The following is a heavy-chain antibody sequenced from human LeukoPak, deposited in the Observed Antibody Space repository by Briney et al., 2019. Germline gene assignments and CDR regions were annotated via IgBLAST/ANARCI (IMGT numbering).Heavy chain of an antibody. CDR1: GFTFSSYA. CDR2: ISYDGSNK. Sequence: GGSLRLSCAASGFTFSSYAMHWVRQAPGKGLEWVAVISYDGSNKYYADSVEGRFTISRDNSKNTLYLQMNSLRAEDTAVYYCARDRYSSSWTSFDYWGQGTLVTVSS. V-gene: IGHV3-30-3*01. CDR3: ARDRYSSSWTSFDY. J-gene: IGHJ4*02. D-gene: IGHD6-13*01.